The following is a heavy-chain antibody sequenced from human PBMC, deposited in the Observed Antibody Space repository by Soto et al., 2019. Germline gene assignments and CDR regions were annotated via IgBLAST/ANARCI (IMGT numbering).Heavy chain of an antibody. D-gene: IGHD3-10*01. Sequence: QVQLVQSGAEVKKPGSSVKVSCKASGGTFSSYAISWVRQAPGQGLEGMGGIIPIFGTANYAQKFQGRVTITADESTSTADRELSSLRSADTAVYYCAADGGSGTHTPAVAYWGQGTLVTVSS. J-gene: IGHJ4*02. CDR2: IIPIFGTA. CDR1: GGTFSSYA. V-gene: IGHV1-69*01. CDR3: AADGGSGTHTPAVAY.